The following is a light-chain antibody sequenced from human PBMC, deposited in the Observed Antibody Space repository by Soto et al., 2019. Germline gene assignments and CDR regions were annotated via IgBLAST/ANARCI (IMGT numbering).Light chain of an antibody. V-gene: IGKV3D-20*02. CDR1: QSVSSSY. Sequence: MVLTQYPGTQSLSAGERATLCCRTRQSVSSSYLASYQQKPGQAPKAVIYRASIRATGIPDRFTGSVSGTDFTLTIRSLETEDFALYYGQQRSNWQGATFGGGTKVDIK. CDR2: RAS. CDR3: QQRSNWQGAT. J-gene: IGKJ4*01.